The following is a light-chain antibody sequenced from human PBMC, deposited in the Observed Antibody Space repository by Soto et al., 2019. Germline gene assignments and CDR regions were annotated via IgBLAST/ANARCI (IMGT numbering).Light chain of an antibody. CDR2: EVS. CDR1: SSDVGGYNY. Sequence: QSLLTQPACLSWSPGQSITISCSGTSSDVGGYNYVSWYQQHPGKAPKLMIYEVSNRPSGVSNRFSGSKSGNTASLTISGLQAEDEADYYCSSYTSSSTYVFGTGTKVTVL. J-gene: IGLJ1*01. CDR3: SSYTSSSTYV. V-gene: IGLV2-14*01.